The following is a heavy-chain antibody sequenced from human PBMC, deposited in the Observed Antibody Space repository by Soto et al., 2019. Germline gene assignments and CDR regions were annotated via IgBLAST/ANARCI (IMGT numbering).Heavy chain of an antibody. J-gene: IGHJ4*02. D-gene: IGHD3-22*01. Sequence: AASVKVSCKASGYTFTSYGISWVRQAPGQGLEWMGWISAYNGNTNYAQKLQGRVTMTTDTSTSTAYMELRSLRSDDTAVYYCARVLGYYYDSSGYYYDYWGQGTLVTVSS. V-gene: IGHV1-18*04. CDR2: ISAYNGNT. CDR3: ARVLGYYYDSSGYYYDY. CDR1: GYTFTSYG.